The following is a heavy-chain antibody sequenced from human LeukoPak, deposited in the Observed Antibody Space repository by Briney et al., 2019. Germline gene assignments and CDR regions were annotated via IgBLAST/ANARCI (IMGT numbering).Heavy chain of an antibody. CDR3: ACTATKYSSGWYVDHDY. Sequence: GASVKVSCKASGGTFSSYAISWVRQAPGQGLEWMGGIIPIFGTANYAQKFQGRVTITTDESTSTAYMELSSLRSEDTAVYYCACTATKYSSGWYVDHDYWGQGTLVTVSS. V-gene: IGHV1-69*05. D-gene: IGHD6-19*01. CDR2: IIPIFGTA. J-gene: IGHJ4*02. CDR1: GGTFSSYA.